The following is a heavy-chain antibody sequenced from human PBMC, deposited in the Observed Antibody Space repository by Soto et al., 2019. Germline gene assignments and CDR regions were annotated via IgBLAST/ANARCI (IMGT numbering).Heavy chain of an antibody. CDR2: ISGSGGST. J-gene: IGHJ4*02. CDR3: AKDTAMAPVHPCY. D-gene: IGHD5-18*01. CDR1: GFTFSRFE. V-gene: IGHV3-23*01. Sequence: GGSLRLSCAASGFTFSRFELHWVRQAPGKGLEWVSAISGSGGSTYYADSVKGRFTISRDNSKNTLYLQMNSLRAEDTAVYYCAKDTAMAPVHPCYWGKGTRVTVPS.